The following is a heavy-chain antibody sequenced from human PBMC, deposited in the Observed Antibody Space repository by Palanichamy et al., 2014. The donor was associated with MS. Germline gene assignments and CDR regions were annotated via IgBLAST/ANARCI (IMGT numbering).Heavy chain of an antibody. CDR2: ISHTGNT. V-gene: IGHV4-38-2*01. J-gene: IGHJ4*02. CDR1: GYSISSGYY. Sequence: QVQLQESGPGLVKPSETLSLTCGVSGYSISSGYYWGWIRQPPGKGLEWIGSISHTGNTFYNPSLKSRVTISLDTSKNRFSLNLSSVTAADTAVYYCARHRSSPSSDVDYWGQGALVTVSS. CDR3: ARHRSSPSSDVDY. D-gene: IGHD6-6*01.